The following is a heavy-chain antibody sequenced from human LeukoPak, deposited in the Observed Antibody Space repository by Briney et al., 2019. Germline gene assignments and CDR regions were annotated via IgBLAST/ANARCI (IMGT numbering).Heavy chain of an antibody. Sequence: GGSLRLSCIASGFMFSSYGMHWVRQAPGKGLEWVAFIRFDGSEKKYIDSVKGRFTISRDNAKNSLYLQMNSLRAEDTAVYYCAIPFDTAMVVDYWGQGTLVTVSS. J-gene: IGHJ4*02. D-gene: IGHD5-18*01. V-gene: IGHV3-30*02. CDR2: IRFDGSEK. CDR1: GFMFSSYG. CDR3: AIPFDTAMVVDY.